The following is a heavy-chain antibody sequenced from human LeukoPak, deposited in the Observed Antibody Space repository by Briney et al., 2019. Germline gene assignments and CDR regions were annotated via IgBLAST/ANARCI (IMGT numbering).Heavy chain of an antibody. J-gene: IGHJ4*02. D-gene: IGHD5-24*01. CDR3: ARRRLGYYFDY. Sequence: PSETLSLTCGVYGGSFIGYYWSWIRQPPGKGLEWIGEINPRGSTNYNPSLKSRVTLSADTSKNQFSLTLNSGTAADTAVYYCARRRLGYYFDYWGQGTLVTVSS. V-gene: IGHV4-34*01. CDR2: INPRGST. CDR1: GGSFIGYY.